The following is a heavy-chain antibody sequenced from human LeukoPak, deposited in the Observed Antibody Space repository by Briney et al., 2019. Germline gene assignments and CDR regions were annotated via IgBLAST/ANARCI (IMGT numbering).Heavy chain of an antibody. V-gene: IGHV4-34*01. Sequence: SETLSLTCALYRGSLSGYYRSWIRQPPGKGLEWIGEINHIGSTSYNPSIKSRVTIAVDPFNNQFSLNLSSVTVADTAVYYCARGFTHKGIAPAALMKGYFDLWGRGTLVTVSS. D-gene: IGHD6-13*01. CDR3: ARGFTHKGIAPAALMKGYFDL. CDR1: RGSLSGYY. CDR2: INHIGST. J-gene: IGHJ2*01.